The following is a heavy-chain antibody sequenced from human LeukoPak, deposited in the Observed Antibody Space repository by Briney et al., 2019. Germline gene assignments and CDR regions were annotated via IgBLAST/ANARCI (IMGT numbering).Heavy chain of an antibody. CDR2: IIPIFGTA. V-gene: IGHV1-69*13. CDR1: GGTFSSYA. Sequence: AASVKVSCKASGGTFSSYAISWVRQAPGQGLEWMGGIIPIFGTANYAQKFQGRVTITADESTSTAYMELSSLRSEDTAVYYCARLDYSNYANWFDPWGQGTLVTVSS. D-gene: IGHD4-11*01. CDR3: ARLDYSNYANWFDP. J-gene: IGHJ5*02.